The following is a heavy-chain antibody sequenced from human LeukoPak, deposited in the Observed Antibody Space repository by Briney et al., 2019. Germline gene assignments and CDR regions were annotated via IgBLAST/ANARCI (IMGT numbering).Heavy chain of an antibody. CDR1: GGSFSGYY. Sequence: SETLSLTCAVCGGSFSGYYWSWIRQPPGKGLEWIGEINHSGSTNYNPSLKSRVTISVDTSKKQFSLKLSSVTAADTAVYYCARRSAAATVDYWGQGTLVTVSS. V-gene: IGHV4-34*01. CDR2: INHSGST. CDR3: ARRSAAATVDY. J-gene: IGHJ4*02. D-gene: IGHD6-13*01.